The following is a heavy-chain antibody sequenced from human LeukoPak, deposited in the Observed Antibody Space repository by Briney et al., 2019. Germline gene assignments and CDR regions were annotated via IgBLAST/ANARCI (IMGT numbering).Heavy chain of an antibody. D-gene: IGHD6-25*01. J-gene: IGHJ4*02. CDR3: ARLGGPAATLDY. Sequence: SETLSLTCTVSGGSISSYYWSWIRQPPGKGLEWIGYIYCSGSTNYNPSLKSRVTISVDTSKNQFSLKLSSVTAADTAVYYCARLGGPAATLDYWGQGTLVTVSS. CDR1: GGSISSYY. CDR2: IYCSGST. V-gene: IGHV4-59*01.